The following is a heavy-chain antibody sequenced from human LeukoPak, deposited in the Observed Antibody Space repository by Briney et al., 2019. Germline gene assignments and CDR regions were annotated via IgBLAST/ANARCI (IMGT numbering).Heavy chain of an antibody. Sequence: PSETLSLTCTVSGGSISSYYWSWIRQPPGKGLEWIGYIYYGGSTNYNPSLKSRVTISVDTSKNQFSLKLSSVTAADTAVYYCAGGLGTTLFDYWGQGTLVTVSS. D-gene: IGHD5-12*01. CDR1: GGSISSYY. CDR3: AGGLGTTLFDY. CDR2: IYYGGST. J-gene: IGHJ4*02. V-gene: IGHV4-59*01.